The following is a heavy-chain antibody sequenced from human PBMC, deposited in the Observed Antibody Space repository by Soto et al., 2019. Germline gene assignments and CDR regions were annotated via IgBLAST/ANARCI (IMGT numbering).Heavy chain of an antibody. V-gene: IGHV3-33*01. CDR1: GFTFNNYG. CDR2: IWGDGSNN. Sequence: QVQLVESGGGVVQPGRSLRLSCAASGFTFNNYGMNWVRQAPGKGLEWLAAIWGDGSNNYYANSVKGRFTISRDNSKNTLYLQMNSLSAEDAAVYYYARRQIPPPTRGAANARGGMDVWGQGTTVTVSS. J-gene: IGHJ6*02. CDR3: ARRQIPPPTRGAANARGGMDV. D-gene: IGHD6-25*01.